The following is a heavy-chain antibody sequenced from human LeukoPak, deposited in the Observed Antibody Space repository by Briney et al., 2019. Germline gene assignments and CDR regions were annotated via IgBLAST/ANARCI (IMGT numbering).Heavy chain of an antibody. V-gene: IGHV3-7*01. CDR1: GFTFSSYW. Sequence: PGGSLRLSCAASGFTFSSYWMSWVRQAPGKGLEWVANIKQDESEKYYVDSVKGRFTISRDNAKNSLYLQMNSLRGEDTAVYYCARGYSSSPNWFDPWGQGTLVTVSS. D-gene: IGHD6-6*01. CDR3: ARGYSSSPNWFDP. J-gene: IGHJ5*02. CDR2: IKQDESEK.